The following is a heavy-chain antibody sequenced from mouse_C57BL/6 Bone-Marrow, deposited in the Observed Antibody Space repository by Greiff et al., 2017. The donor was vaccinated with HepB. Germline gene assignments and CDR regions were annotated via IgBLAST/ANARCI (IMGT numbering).Heavy chain of an antibody. CDR2: IHPNSGST. CDR3: ARYYEYYFDY. V-gene: IGHV1-64*01. D-gene: IGHD1-1*01. Sequence: QVQLQQSGAELVKPGASVKLSCKASGYTFTSYWMHWVKQRPGQGLEWIGMIHPNSGSTNYNEKFKSKATLTVDKSSSTAYMQLSSLTSEDSAVYYCARYYEYYFDYWGQGTTLTVSS. J-gene: IGHJ2*01. CDR1: GYTFTSYW.